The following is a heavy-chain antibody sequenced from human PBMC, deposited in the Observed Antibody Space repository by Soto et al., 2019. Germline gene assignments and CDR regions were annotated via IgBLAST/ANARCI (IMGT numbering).Heavy chain of an antibody. Sequence: ASVKVSCKASGYTFTIYCISWVRQAPGQGLEWMGWISAYNGNTNYAQKLQGRVTMTTDTSTSTAYMELRSLRSDDTAVYYCARDRGTMMVVVIDYWGQGTLVTVSS. CDR1: GYTFTIYC. CDR3: ARDRGTMMVVVIDY. J-gene: IGHJ4*02. V-gene: IGHV1-18*01. D-gene: IGHD3-22*01. CDR2: ISAYNGNT.